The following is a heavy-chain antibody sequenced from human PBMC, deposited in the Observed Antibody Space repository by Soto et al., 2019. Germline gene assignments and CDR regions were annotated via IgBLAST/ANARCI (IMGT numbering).Heavy chain of an antibody. CDR1: GYSFTSYW. J-gene: IGHJ6*03. V-gene: IGHV5-51*01. CDR3: ARHKRGYYYGSGSYYYLDV. Sequence: PGESLKISCKGSGYSFTSYWIGWVRQMPGKGLEWMGIIYPGDSDTRYSPSFQGQVTISADKSISTAYLQWSGLKASDTAMYYCARHKRGYYYGSGSYYYLDVWGKGTTVTVS. D-gene: IGHD3-10*01. CDR2: IYPGDSDT.